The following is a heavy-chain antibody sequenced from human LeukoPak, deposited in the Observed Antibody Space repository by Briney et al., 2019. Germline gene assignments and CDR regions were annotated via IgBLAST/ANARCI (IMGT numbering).Heavy chain of an antibody. J-gene: IGHJ4*02. CDR3: ARGGSLVGAAWY. V-gene: IGHV4-30-4*01. Sequence: TPSETLSLTCTVSGGSIASGEYYWNWIRQPPGKGLDWIAHVYYTGNIFYNPSLKSRVTISVDRSKNQFSLKLSSVTAADTAVYYCARGGSLVGAAWYWGQGTLVTVSS. CDR1: GGSIASGEYY. D-gene: IGHD1-26*01. CDR2: VYYTGNI.